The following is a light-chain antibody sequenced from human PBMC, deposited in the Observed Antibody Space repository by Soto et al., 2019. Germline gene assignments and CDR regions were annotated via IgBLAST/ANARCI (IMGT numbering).Light chain of an antibody. CDR2: VNSDGSH. J-gene: IGLJ7*01. CDR3: QTWGTGVV. CDR1: SGHSNYA. Sequence: QLVLTQSPSASASLGASVKLTCTLSSGHSNYAIAWHQQQPEKGPRYLMKVNSDGSHSKGDGIPDRFSGSSSGAERYLTISSLQSEDEADYYCQTWGTGVVFGGGTQLTVL. V-gene: IGLV4-69*01.